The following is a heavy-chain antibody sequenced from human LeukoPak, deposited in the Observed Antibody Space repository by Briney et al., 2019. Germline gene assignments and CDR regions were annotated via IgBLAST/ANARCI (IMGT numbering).Heavy chain of an antibody. D-gene: IGHD4-17*01. CDR3: ARGRDYGDYLYAFDI. V-gene: IGHV4-34*01. J-gene: IGHJ3*02. Sequence: PSETLSLTCAVYGGSFSGYYWSWIRKPPGKGLEWIGEINHSGSTNYNPSLKSRVTISVDTSKNQFSLKLSSVTAADTAVYYCARGRDYGDYLYAFDIWGQGTMVTVSS. CDR1: GGSFSGYY. CDR2: INHSGST.